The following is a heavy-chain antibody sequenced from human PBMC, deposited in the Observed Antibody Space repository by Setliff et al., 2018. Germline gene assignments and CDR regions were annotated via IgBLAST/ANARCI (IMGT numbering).Heavy chain of an antibody. V-gene: IGHV7-4-1*02. J-gene: IGHJ4*02. Sequence: ASVKVSCKASGYTFTSYAMNWVRQAPGQGLEWRGWINTNTGNPMYAQGFTGRFVFSLDTSVSTAYLQISSLQAEDTAVYYCARGTQSGFWSGYYFDYWGQGTLVTVSS. CDR3: ARGTQSGFWSGYYFDY. CDR1: GYTFTSYA. CDR2: INTNTGNP. D-gene: IGHD3-3*01.